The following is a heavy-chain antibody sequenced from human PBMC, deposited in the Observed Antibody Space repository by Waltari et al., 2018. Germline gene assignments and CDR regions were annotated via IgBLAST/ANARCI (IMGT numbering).Heavy chain of an antibody. V-gene: IGHV3-7*03. CDR2: MSPDGSAK. CDR1: GSTFRTYW. CDR3: SINDAWSFRV. D-gene: IGHD1-26*01. J-gene: IGHJ1*01. Sequence: EVQLVESGGGLVQPGVSLRLACGASGSTFRTYWVSWVRQSPGRGLEWVSNMSPDGSAKYYGDYVRGRFTVSRDNAQDSMYLHVNSLRAEDTAIYYCSINDAWSFRVWGQGTLVTVSS.